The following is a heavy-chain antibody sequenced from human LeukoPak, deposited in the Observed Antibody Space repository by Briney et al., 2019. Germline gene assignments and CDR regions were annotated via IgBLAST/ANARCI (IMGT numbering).Heavy chain of an antibody. V-gene: IGHV3-21*01. Sequence: GGSLRLSCAASGFTFSSYSMNWVRQAPGKGLEWVSSIDSRSSYIYYADSVKGRFTISRDNAKNSLFLQMNSLRAEDTAVYYCARPREMGSSWPTDYWGQGTLVTVSS. CDR2: IDSRSSYI. D-gene: IGHD6-13*01. CDR1: GFTFSSYS. J-gene: IGHJ4*02. CDR3: ARPREMGSSWPTDY.